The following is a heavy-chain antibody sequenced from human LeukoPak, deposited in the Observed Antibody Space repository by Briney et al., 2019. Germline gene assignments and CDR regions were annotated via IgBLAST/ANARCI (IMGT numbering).Heavy chain of an antibody. CDR2: IIPIFGTA. V-gene: IGHV1-69*13. Sequence: ASVKVSCKASGGTFSSYAISWVRQAPGQGLEWMGGIIPIFGTANYAQKFQGRVTITADESTRTAYMELSSLRSEDTAVYYCARDRMNAFDIWGQGTMVTVSS. CDR3: ARDRMNAFDI. CDR1: GGTFSSYA. D-gene: IGHD2/OR15-2a*01. J-gene: IGHJ3*02.